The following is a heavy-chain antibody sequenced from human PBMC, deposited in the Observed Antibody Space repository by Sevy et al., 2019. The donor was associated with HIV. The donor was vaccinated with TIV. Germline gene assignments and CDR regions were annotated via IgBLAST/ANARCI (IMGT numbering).Heavy chain of an antibody. Sequence: GGSLRLSCAVSGFIFSNFGMNWVRQVPGKGLEWVAYISGSGDATTYAESVKGRFTVSRDNALNALFLQMNSLRYDDTGVYFCARDGTRLQYWGQGTLVTVSS. V-gene: IGHV3-48*02. D-gene: IGHD2-21*02. CDR1: GFIFSNFG. CDR2: ISGSGDAT. J-gene: IGHJ4*02. CDR3: ARDGTRLQY.